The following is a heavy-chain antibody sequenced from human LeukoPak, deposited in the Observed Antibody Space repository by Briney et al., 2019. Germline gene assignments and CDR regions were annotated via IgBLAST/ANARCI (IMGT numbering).Heavy chain of an antibody. D-gene: IGHD3/OR15-3a*01. V-gene: IGHV5-10-1*01. J-gene: IGHJ6*02. CDR3: ARDGRDYYYAMDV. CDR1: GYSFTSYW. CDR2: IGPTDSYT. Sequence: GESLKISCKDSGYSFTSYWISWVRRMPGKGLEWMGRIGPTDSYTNYSPSFQGHVTISADKSISTAYLQWSSLKASDTAMYYCARDGRDYYYAMDVWGQGTTVAVSS.